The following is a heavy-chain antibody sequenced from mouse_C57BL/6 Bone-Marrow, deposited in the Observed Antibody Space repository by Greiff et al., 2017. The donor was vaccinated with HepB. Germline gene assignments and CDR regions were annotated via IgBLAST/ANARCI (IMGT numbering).Heavy chain of an antibody. D-gene: IGHD2-4*01. CDR2: ISDGGSYT. Sequence: DVKLVESGGGLVKPGGSLKLSCAASGFTFSSYAMSWVRQTPEKRLEWVATISDGGSYTYYPDNVKGRFTISRDNAKNNLYLQRSHLKSEDTAMYYCEGDYDRFAYWGQGTLVTVSA. CDR3: EGDYDRFAY. V-gene: IGHV5-4*03. CDR1: GFTFSSYA. J-gene: IGHJ3*01.